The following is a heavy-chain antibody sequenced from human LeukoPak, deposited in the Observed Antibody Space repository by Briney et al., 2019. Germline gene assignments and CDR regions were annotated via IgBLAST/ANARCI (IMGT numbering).Heavy chain of an antibody. V-gene: IGHV3-23*01. CDR2: IYNNGDNT. CDR1: GFTFINYA. J-gene: IGHJ4*02. CDR3: AKSGARWSHFDY. Sequence: GGSLRLSCAASGFTFINYAMNWARQAPGKGLEWVADIYNNGDNTYYTDSVKGRFTISRDNSKNTLYLQMNSLRAEDTALYYCAKSGARWSHFDYWGQGTLVTVSS. D-gene: IGHD3-3*01.